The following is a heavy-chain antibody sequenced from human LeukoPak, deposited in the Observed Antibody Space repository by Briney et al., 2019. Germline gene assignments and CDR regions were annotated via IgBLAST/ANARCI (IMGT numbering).Heavy chain of an antibody. Sequence: GGSLRLSCAASGFTFSTYTMNWVREAPGKGLEWVSSISSSGNAINYADSVKGRFTISRDNANNSLYLQMSSLRAEDTAVYYCARQDVAWNDVYWFDPWGQGTLVTVSS. CDR1: GFTFSTYT. V-gene: IGHV3-21*01. D-gene: IGHD1-1*01. J-gene: IGHJ5*02. CDR3: ARQDVAWNDVYWFDP. CDR2: ISSSGNAI.